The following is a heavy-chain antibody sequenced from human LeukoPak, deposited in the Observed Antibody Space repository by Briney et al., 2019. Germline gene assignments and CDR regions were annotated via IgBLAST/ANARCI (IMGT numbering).Heavy chain of an antibody. V-gene: IGHV3-13*05. D-gene: IGHD3-22*01. Sequence: AGGSLRLSCAASGFTFSSYDIHWVRQTTGKGLEWVSAIGTAGDPYYSASVKGRFTISRENAKNSLYLQMNSLRAGDTAVYYCARGREDYYDTYLFDYWGQGTLVTVSS. CDR2: IGTAGDP. CDR3: ARGREDYYDTYLFDY. CDR1: GFTFSSYD. J-gene: IGHJ4*02.